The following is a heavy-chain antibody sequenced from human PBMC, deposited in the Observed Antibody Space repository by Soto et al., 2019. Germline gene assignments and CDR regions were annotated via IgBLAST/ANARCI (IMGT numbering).Heavy chain of an antibody. CDR2: IYTSGST. J-gene: IGHJ4*02. CDR3: ARGQPGSGSYYFDY. D-gene: IGHD3-10*01. V-gene: IGHV4-4*07. CDR1: GGSISSYY. Sequence: KQSQTLSLTCTVSGGSISSYYWSWIRQPAGKGLEWIGRIYTSGSTNYNPSLKSRVTMSVDTSKNQFSLKLSSVTAADTAVYYCARGQPGSGSYYFDYWGQGTLVTVSS.